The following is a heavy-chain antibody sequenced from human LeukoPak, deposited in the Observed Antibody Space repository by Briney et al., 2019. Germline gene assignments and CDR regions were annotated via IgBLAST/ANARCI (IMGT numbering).Heavy chain of an antibody. V-gene: IGHV4-34*01. J-gene: IGHJ4*02. D-gene: IGHD3-9*01. CDR3: ARVRSPRTIFQGTYYFDY. Sequence: SETLSLTCAVYGGSFSGYYWSWIRQPPGKGLEWIGEINHSGSTNYNPSLKSRVTISVDTSKNQFSLKLSSVTAADTAVYYCARVRSPRTIFQGTYYFDYWGQGTPLTVSS. CDR1: GGSFSGYY. CDR2: INHSGST.